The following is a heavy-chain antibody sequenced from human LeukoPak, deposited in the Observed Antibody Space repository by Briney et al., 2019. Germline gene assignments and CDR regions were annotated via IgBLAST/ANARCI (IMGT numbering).Heavy chain of an antibody. CDR1: GFTFDDYA. V-gene: IGHV3-9*01. CDR3: AKDTLLRTFGGVIGFDY. J-gene: IGHJ4*02. D-gene: IGHD3-16*02. Sequence: QPGRSLRLSCAASGFTFDDYAMPWVRQAPGKGLEWVSGISWNSGSIGYADSVKGRFTISRDNAKNSLYLQMNSLRAEDTALYYCAKDTLLRTFGGVIGFDYWGQGTLVTVSS. CDR2: ISWNSGSI.